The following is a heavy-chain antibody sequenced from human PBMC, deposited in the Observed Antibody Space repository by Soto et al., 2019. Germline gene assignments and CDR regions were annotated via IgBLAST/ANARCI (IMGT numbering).Heavy chain of an antibody. Sequence: SETLSLTCTVSGGSISSGDYYWSWIRQPPGKGLEWIGYIYYSGSTYYNPSLKSRVTISVDTSKNQFSLKLSSVTAADTAVYYCARAPKYSYGLDYWGQGTLVTVSS. J-gene: IGHJ4*02. V-gene: IGHV4-30-4*01. CDR1: GGSISSGDYY. CDR3: ARAPKYSYGLDY. CDR2: IYYSGST. D-gene: IGHD5-18*01.